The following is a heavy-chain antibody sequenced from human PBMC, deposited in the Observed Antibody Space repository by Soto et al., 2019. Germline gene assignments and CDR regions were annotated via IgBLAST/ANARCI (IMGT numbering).Heavy chain of an antibody. Sequence: TSETLSLTCTVSGGSISSSSYYWGWIRQPPGKGLEWIGSIYYSGSTYYNPSLKSRVTISVDTSKNQFSLKLSSVTAADTAVYYCASLIAVALTNDYWGQGTLVTVSS. D-gene: IGHD6-19*01. CDR1: GGSISSSSYY. V-gene: IGHV4-39*01. CDR3: ASLIAVALTNDY. J-gene: IGHJ4*02. CDR2: IYYSGST.